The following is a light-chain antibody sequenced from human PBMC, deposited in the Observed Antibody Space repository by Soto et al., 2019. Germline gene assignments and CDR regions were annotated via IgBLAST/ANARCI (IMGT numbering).Light chain of an antibody. CDR1: RSIGTL. CDR3: QQTFTSPPT. J-gene: IGKJ2*01. V-gene: IGKV1-39*01. Sequence: DIHMTQSPSSLSASVGDRVTITCRASRSIGTLLHWYQHKPGKAPHLLISAASNLQSGVPSRFTGSGSGTDFTLTISSLQPGDFATYFCQQTFTSPPTFGRGTQVEIK. CDR2: AAS.